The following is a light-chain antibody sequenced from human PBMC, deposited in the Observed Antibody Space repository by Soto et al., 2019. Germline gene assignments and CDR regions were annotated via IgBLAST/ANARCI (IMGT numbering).Light chain of an antibody. CDR2: EVS. J-gene: IGLJ2*01. Sequence: QSALTQPASVSGSPGQSITISCNGTSSDVGSYNLVSWYQQHPGKAPKLMIYEVSKRPSGVSNRFSGSKSGNTASLTISGLQAEDEADYYCCSYAGSRVVFGGGTKLTVL. CDR3: CSYAGSRVV. V-gene: IGLV2-23*02. CDR1: SSDVGSYNL.